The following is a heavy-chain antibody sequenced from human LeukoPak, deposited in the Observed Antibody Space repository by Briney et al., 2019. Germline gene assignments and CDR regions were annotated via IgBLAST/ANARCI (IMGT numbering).Heavy chain of an antibody. Sequence: GGSLRLSCAASGFTVSSNYMSWVRQAPGKGLEWVSVIYSGGTTYYTDSVKGRFTISRDNSKNTLYLQMNSLRAEDTAVYYCARDDSTPYWGQGTLVTVSS. J-gene: IGHJ4*02. CDR3: ARDDSTPY. CDR1: GFTVSSNY. V-gene: IGHV3-53*01. D-gene: IGHD5/OR15-5a*01. CDR2: IYSGGTT.